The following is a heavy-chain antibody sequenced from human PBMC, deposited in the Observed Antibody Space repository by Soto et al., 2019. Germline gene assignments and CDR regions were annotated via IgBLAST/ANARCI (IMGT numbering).Heavy chain of an antibody. J-gene: IGHJ6*02. V-gene: IGHV1-69*01. CDR3: ARFLHHQNSVVVTAPSYYYGMDV. D-gene: IGHD2-21*02. CDR1: GGTFSSYA. CDR2: IIPIFGTA. Sequence: QVQLVQSGAEVKKPGSSVKVSCKASGGTFSSYAISWVRQAPGQGLEWMGGIIPIFGTANYAQKFQGRVTITADESTSTAYMELSSLRSEDTAVYYCARFLHHQNSVVVTAPSYYYGMDVWGQGTTVTVSS.